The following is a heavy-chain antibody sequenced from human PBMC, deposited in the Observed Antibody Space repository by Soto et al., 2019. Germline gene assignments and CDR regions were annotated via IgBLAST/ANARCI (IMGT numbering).Heavy chain of an antibody. CDR2: IIPIFGTA. Sequence: QVQLVQSGAEVKKPGSSVKVSCKASGGTFSSYAISWVRQAPGQGLEWMGGIIPIFGTANYAQKFQGRVTITADESTSTAYMELSSLRSEDTAVYYCATRYSNHYYYYYYGMDVCGQGTTVTVSS. CDR3: ATRYSNHYYYYYYGMDV. J-gene: IGHJ6*02. V-gene: IGHV1-69*01. D-gene: IGHD4-4*01. CDR1: GGTFSSYA.